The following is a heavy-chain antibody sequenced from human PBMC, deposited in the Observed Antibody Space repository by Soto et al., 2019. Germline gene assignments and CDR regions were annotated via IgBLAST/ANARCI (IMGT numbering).Heavy chain of an antibody. J-gene: IGHJ4*02. Sequence: QVRLLQSGAEVKQPGPSVKVSCKASGYTFTTYGVSGVRQAPGQGLEWMGWISAYNGDTKYSQKFQGRISLTTDTYTRTAYMELRSLRSDDTAVYYCARVPSYSTLDYWGQGTLVTVSS. D-gene: IGHD2-21*01. CDR3: ARVPSYSTLDY. CDR1: GYTFTTYG. CDR2: ISAYNGDT. V-gene: IGHV1-18*04.